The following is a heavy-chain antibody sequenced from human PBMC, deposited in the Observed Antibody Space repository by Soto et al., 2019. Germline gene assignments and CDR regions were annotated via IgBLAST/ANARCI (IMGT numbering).Heavy chain of an antibody. J-gene: IGHJ5*02. V-gene: IGHV4-59*01. CDR3: ARDKYCSGGSCRKNWFDP. Sequence: PSDTLSLTCTVSGGSISSSYWSWIRQPPGKGLEWLAYIYDDGSANYNPSLKSRATISLDMSKNQFSLKLTSVTAVDTAVYYCARDKYCSGGSCRKNWFDPWGQGTLVT. CDR2: IYDDGSA. CDR1: GGSISSSY. D-gene: IGHD2-15*01.